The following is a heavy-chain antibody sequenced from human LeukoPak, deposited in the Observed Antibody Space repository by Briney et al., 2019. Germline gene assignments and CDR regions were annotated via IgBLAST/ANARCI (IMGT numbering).Heavy chain of an antibody. J-gene: IGHJ6*02. CDR2: INPNSGGT. CDR3: AVAYRSSTSCYTGGDYGMDV. V-gene: IGHV1-2*02. CDR1: GYTFTGYY. Sequence: ASVKVSCKASGYTFTGYYMHWARQAPGQGLEWMGWINPNSGGTNYAQKFQGRVTMTRDTSISTAYMELSRLRSDDTAVYYCAVAYRSSTSCYTGGDYGMDVWGQGTTVTVSS. D-gene: IGHD2-2*02.